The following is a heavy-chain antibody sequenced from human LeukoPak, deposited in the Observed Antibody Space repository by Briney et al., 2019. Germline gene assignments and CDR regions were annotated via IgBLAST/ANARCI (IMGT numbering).Heavy chain of an antibody. CDR3: AKGLSMIVVVVHDWYFDL. J-gene: IGHJ2*01. CDR2: IYYSRST. V-gene: IGHV4-39*01. D-gene: IGHD3-22*01. Sequence: SETLSLTCTVSGGSISSSSYYWGWIRQPPGKGLEWIGNIYYSRSTHYSPSLKSRVTISVDTSKNQFSLKLSSVTAADTAVYYCAKGLSMIVVVVHDWYFDLWGRGTLVTVSS. CDR1: GGSISSSSYY.